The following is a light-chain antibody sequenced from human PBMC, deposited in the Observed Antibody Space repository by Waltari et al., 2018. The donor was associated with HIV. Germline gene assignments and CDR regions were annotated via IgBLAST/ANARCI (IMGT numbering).Light chain of an antibody. Sequence: QSVLTQPPSASGTPGQRVTISCSGSPSNIGNNSVNWYQHFPGSAPKLSLCSIRQRPLGVPDRFSGSKSGSSASLSISGPQADDEAHYYCASWDDTLGVVFGGGTTLTVL. CDR1: PSNIGNNS. J-gene: IGLJ2*01. CDR3: ASWDDTLGVV. CDR2: SIR. V-gene: IGLV1-44*01.